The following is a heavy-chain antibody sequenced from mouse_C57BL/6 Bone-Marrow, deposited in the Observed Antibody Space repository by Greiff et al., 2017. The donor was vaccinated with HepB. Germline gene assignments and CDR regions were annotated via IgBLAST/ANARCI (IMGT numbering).Heavy chain of an antibody. J-gene: IGHJ3*01. CDR1: GYTFTDYE. D-gene: IGHD4-1*01. Sequence: QVQLQQSGAELVRPGASVTLSCKASGYTFTDYEMHWVKQTPVHGLEWIGAIDPETGGTAYNQKFKGKAILTADKYSSTAYMELRSLTSEDSAVYYCTRVDLGPAYWGQGTLVTVSA. CDR3: TRVDLGPAY. V-gene: IGHV1-15*01. CDR2: IDPETGGT.